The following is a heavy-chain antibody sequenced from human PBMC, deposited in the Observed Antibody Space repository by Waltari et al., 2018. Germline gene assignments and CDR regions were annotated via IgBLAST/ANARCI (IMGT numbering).Heavy chain of an antibody. CDR1: GGSISSSSYY. V-gene: IGHV4-39*01. J-gene: IGHJ6*03. D-gene: IGHD3-16*01. CDR2: FYYSGST. Sequence: QLQLQESGPGLVKPSETLSLTGTVSGGSISSSSYYWGWFRQPPGMGLEWIGGFYYSGSTYDNPSHTCRVTITVDTSKTQCSQRLSSVTAADTAVYYCARHLDVITGPYYYYYMDVWGKGTTVTVSS. CDR3: ARHLDVITGPYYYYYMDV.